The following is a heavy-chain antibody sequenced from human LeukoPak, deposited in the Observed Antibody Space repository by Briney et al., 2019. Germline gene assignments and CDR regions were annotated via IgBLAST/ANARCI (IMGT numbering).Heavy chain of an antibody. D-gene: IGHD6-19*01. V-gene: IGHV3-74*01. CDR2: INTDGSST. J-gene: IGHJ5*02. CDR1: GFTFSSYW. Sequence: GGSLRLSCAASGFTFSSYWMHWVRQAPGKGLVWVSRINTDGSSTSYADSVKGRFTISRDNAKNSLYLQMNSLRAEDTAVYYCARARIAVAGTEWFDPWGQGTLVIVSS. CDR3: ARARIAVAGTEWFDP.